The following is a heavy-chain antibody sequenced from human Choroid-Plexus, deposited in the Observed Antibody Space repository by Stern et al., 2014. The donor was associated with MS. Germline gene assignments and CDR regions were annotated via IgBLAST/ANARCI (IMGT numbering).Heavy chain of an antibody. V-gene: IGHV3-30*18. J-gene: IGHJ5*02. D-gene: IGHD2/OR15-2a*01. CDR3: AKDRQYLTYFFDH. Sequence: DQLVESGGGVVQPGRPLRLSCVASGFTFGSCAMHWVRQAPGQGLAWVAGVSYDRSNEYYAGSGKGRFTISRGNSQNTLYMQMSSLRPEDTAVYYCAKDRQYLTYFFDHWGQGSLVTVSS. CDR1: GFTFGSCA. CDR2: VSYDRSNE.